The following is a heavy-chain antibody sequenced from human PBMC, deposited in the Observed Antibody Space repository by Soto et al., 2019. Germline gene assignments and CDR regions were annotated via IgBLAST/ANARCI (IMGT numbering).Heavy chain of an antibody. CDR1: GFTFSSYW. V-gene: IGHV3-7*01. D-gene: IGHD3-22*01. J-gene: IGHJ4*02. Sequence: GGSLRLSCAASGFTFSSYWMSWVRQAPGKGLEGVANIKQDGSEKYYVDSVKGRFTISRDNAKNSLYLQMNSLRAEDTAVYYCARSCYYDSSGYYYDYWGQGTLVTVSS. CDR2: IKQDGSEK. CDR3: ARSCYYDSSGYYYDY.